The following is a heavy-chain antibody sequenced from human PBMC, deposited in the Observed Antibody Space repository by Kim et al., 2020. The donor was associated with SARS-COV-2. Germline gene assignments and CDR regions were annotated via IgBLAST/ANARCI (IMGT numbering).Heavy chain of an antibody. CDR1: GFTFRNYA. D-gene: IGHD3-9*01. J-gene: IGHJ4*02. CDR2: ISGSGGST. Sequence: GGSLRPSCGPSGFTFRNYAMAWVRQAQGKGLEWVASISGSGGSTYYADSMKGRFTISRDNSNDTPHLQMSSLRGDDTAVYYCTRAPSLWFFDLWGQGVLVLVSS. V-gene: IGHV3-23*01. CDR3: TRAPSLWFFDL.